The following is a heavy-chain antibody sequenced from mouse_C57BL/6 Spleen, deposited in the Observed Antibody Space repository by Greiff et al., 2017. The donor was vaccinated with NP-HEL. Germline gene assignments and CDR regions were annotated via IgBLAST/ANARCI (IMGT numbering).Heavy chain of an antibody. V-gene: IGHV1-26*01. CDR1: GYTFTDYY. Sequence: VQLHQSGPELVKPGASVKISCKASGYTFTDYYMNWVKQSHGKSLEWIGDINPNNGGTSYNQKFKGKATLTVDKSSSTAYMELRSLTSEDSAVYYCARLRLGDAMDYWGQGTSVTVSS. J-gene: IGHJ4*01. CDR3: ARLRLGDAMDY. D-gene: IGHD2-12*01. CDR2: INPNNGGT.